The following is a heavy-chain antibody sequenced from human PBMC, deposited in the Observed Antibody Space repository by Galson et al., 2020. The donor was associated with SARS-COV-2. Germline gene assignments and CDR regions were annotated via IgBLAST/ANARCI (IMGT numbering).Heavy chain of an antibody. CDR1: GFTFSSYG. J-gene: IGHJ4*02. D-gene: IGHD3-22*01. CDR2: IWYDGSNK. CDR3: ARALYYYDSSGYEAMGY. V-gene: IGHV3-33*01. Sequence: GGSLRLSCAASGFTFSSYGMHWVRQAPGKGLEWVAVIWYDGSNKYYADSVKGRFTISRDNSKNTLYLQMNSLRAEDTVVYYCARALYYYDSSGYEAMGYWGQGALVTVSS.